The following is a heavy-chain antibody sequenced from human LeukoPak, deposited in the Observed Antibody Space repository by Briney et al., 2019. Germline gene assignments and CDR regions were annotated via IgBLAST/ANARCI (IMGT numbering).Heavy chain of an antibody. CDR2: IYHSGST. D-gene: IGHD2-8*01. Sequence: PSQTLSLTCAVSGGSISSGGYSWSWIRQPPGKGLEWIGYIYHSGSTYYNPSLKSRVTISVDRSKNQFSLKLGSVTAADTAVYYCARGRMHNWFDPWGQGTLVTVSS. V-gene: IGHV4-30-2*01. CDR3: ARGRMHNWFDP. CDR1: GGSISSGGYS. J-gene: IGHJ5*02.